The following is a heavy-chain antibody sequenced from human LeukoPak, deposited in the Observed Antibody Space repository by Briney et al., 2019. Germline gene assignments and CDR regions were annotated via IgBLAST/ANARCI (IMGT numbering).Heavy chain of an antibody. CDR1: GFTFSSYA. D-gene: IGHD5-18*01. V-gene: IGHV3-23*01. J-gene: IGHJ4*02. Sequence: PGGSLRLSGAASGFTFSSYAMSWVRQAPGKGLEWVSAISGSGGSTYYADSVKGRFTISRDNSKNTLYLQMNSLRAEDTAVYYCAKYGASQLYTAMAYWGQGTLVTVSS. CDR3: AKYGASQLYTAMAY. CDR2: ISGSGGST.